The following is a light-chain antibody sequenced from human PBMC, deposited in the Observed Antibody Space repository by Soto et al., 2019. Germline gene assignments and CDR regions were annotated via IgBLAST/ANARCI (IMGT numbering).Light chain of an antibody. CDR1: SNDVGRYNL. J-gene: IGLJ2*01. CDR3: CSYTSTNHVV. V-gene: IGLV2-14*02. Sequence: QSVLTQPASVSGSPGQSITISCTGTSNDVGRYNLVSWYQHHPGKAPKLIIYEATKWPSGVSDRFSGSKSGNTASLTISGLQAADEADYFCCSYTSTNHVVFGGGTKLTVL. CDR2: EAT.